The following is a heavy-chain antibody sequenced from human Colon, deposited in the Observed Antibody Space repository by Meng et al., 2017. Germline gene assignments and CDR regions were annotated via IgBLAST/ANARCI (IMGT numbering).Heavy chain of an antibody. Sequence: GESLKISCAASGLAFNNAWMTWVRQAPGKGLEWVGRIKSKTDGGTTEYAAPVNGRFNISRDDSKTTLYLQMNSLETEDTAIYYCTADPGGRWVDYWGQGKQVNGAS. J-gene: IGHJ4*02. CDR1: GLAFNNAW. CDR2: IKSKTDGGTT. CDR3: TADPGGRWVDY. D-gene: IGHD3-10*01. V-gene: IGHV3-15*01.